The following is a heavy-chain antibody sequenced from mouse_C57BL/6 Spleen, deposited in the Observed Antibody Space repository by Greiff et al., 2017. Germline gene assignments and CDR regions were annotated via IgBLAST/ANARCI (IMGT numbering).Heavy chain of an antibody. J-gene: IGHJ4*01. D-gene: IGHD1-1*01. V-gene: IGHV1-15*01. Sequence: VKLMESGAELVRPGASVTLSCKASGYTFTDYEMHWVKQTPVHGLEWIGAIDPETGGTAYNQKFKGKAILTADKSSSTAYMELRSLTSEDSAVYYCTRGYGSRGAMDYWGQGTSVTVSS. CDR2: IDPETGGT. CDR3: TRGYGSRGAMDY. CDR1: GYTFTDYE.